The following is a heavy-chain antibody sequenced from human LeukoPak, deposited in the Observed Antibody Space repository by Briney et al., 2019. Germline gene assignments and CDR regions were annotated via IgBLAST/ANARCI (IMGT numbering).Heavy chain of an antibody. CDR3: ARALNDYYFDY. D-gene: IGHD2-21*02. CDR2: IYYNGISGST. V-gene: IGHV4-59*01. CDR1: GGSISSYY. J-gene: IGHJ4*02. Sequence: PSETLSLICTVSGGSISSYYWSWIRQPPGKGLDWIGYIYYNGISGSTNYNPSLNSRDAISADMSKKQFSLKLSSVTAADTAVYYCARALNDYYFDYWGQGALVTVSS.